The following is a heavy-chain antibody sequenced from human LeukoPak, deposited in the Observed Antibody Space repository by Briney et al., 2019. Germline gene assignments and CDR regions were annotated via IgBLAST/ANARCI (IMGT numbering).Heavy chain of an antibody. V-gene: IGHV4-34*01. CDR2: INHSGST. D-gene: IGHD6-19*01. J-gene: IGHJ4*02. CDR1: GGSFSGYY. CDR3: ARYRRGGWYDY. Sequence: SETLSLTCAVYGGSFSGYYWSWIRQLPGKGLEWIGEINHSGSTNYNPSLKSRVTISVDTSKNQFSLKLSSVTAADTAVYYCARYRRGGWYDYWGQGTLVTVSS.